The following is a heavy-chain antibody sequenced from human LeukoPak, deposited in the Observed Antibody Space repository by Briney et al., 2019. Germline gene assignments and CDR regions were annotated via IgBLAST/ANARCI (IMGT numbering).Heavy chain of an antibody. CDR2: INHSVST. J-gene: IGHJ5*02. D-gene: IGHD3-10*01. Sequence: SETLSPTCAVYGGSFSGYYWSWIRQHPGKGLEWIGEINHSVSTNYNPSLKSRVTISVDTSKNQFSLTLSSVPAADTDVYYCALSFGEFNNWFDPWGQGTLVTVSS. CDR1: GGSFSGYY. CDR3: ALSFGEFNNWFDP. V-gene: IGHV4-34*01.